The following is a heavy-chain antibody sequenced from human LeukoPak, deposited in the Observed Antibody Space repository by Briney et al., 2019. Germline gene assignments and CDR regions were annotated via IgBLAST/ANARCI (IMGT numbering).Heavy chain of an antibody. CDR3: ARRRHSSGWFPQRNFDY. CDR2: INHSGST. Sequence: SETLSLTCAVYGGSFSGYYWSWIRQPPGKGLEWIGEINHSGSTNYNPSLKSRVTISVDTSKNQFSLKLSSVTAADTAVYYCARRRHSSGWFPQRNFDYWGQGTLVTVSS. D-gene: IGHD6-19*01. J-gene: IGHJ4*02. V-gene: IGHV4-34*01. CDR1: GGSFSGYY.